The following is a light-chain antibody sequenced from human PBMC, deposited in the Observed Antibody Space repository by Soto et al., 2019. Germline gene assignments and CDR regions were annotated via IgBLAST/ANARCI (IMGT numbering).Light chain of an antibody. CDR1: ETVGNY. CDR2: DAS. Sequence: EIVLTQSPGTLSLSTGERATLSCRASETVGNYLAWYQQKPGQAPRLVIFDASNRASGIPDRFSGRGSGTDFTLTISRLEVEDFAVYYCQQYGRSLLTFGGGTKVDIK. V-gene: IGKV3-20*01. J-gene: IGKJ4*01. CDR3: QQYGRSLLT.